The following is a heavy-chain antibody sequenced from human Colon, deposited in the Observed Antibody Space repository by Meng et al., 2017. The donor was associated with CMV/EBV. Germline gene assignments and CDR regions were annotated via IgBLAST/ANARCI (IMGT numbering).Heavy chain of an antibody. V-gene: IGHV3-21*01. J-gene: IGHJ4*02. D-gene: IGHD4-17*01. CDR1: RFTFSRYT. Sequence: ASRFTFSRYTLNRVRQAPVKGLEWVSSISSTGSFIKYADSVEGRFTISRDNAKTSVYLQINSLRAEDTAVYYCAGVAYDYGDRHFAYWGQGALVTVSS. CDR3: AGVAYDYGDRHFAY. CDR2: ISSTGSFI.